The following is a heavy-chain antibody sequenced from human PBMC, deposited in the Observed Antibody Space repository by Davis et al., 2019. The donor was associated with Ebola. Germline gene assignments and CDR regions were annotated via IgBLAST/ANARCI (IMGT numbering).Heavy chain of an antibody. CDR2: INPSGGST. CDR3: ARGRRAARLVYYYYYGMDV. D-gene: IGHD6-6*01. J-gene: IGHJ6*02. CDR1: GYTFASYY. V-gene: IGHV1-46*01. Sequence: ASVKVSCKASGYTFASYYMHWVRQAPGQGLEWMGIINPSGGSTSYAQKFQGRVTMTRDTSTSTVYMELSSLRSEDTAVYYCARGRRAARLVYYYYYGMDVWGQGTTVTVSS.